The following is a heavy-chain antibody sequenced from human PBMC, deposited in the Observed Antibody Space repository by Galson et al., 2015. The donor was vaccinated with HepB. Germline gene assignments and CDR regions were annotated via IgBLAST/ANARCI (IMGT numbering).Heavy chain of an antibody. J-gene: IGHJ6*02. CDR3: ARGSAAGTWGYGMDV. CDR2: ISYDGSFD. V-gene: IGHV3-30*04. Sequence: LRLSCAASGFTFSSYPMHWVRQAPGKGPEWVAVISYDGSFDYYADSVKGRFTVSRDNPKNTVYLQMSSLRPEETAVYYCARGSAAGTWGYGMDVWGQGTTVSVSS. D-gene: IGHD6-13*01. CDR1: GFTFSSYP.